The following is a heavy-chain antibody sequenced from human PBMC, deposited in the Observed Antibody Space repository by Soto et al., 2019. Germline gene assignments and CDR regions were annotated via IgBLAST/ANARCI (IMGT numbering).Heavy chain of an antibody. CDR1: GFIFSSYG. V-gene: IGHV3-30*18. Sequence: PVGSLRLSCAASGFIFSSYGMHWVRQAPGKGLEWVAVISYDGSNKYSADSVKGRFTISRDNSKNTLYLQMNSLRVEDTAVYYCAKDPGFPYNWFDPWGQGTLVTVSS. D-gene: IGHD3-3*01. CDR3: AKDPGFPYNWFDP. J-gene: IGHJ5*02. CDR2: ISYDGSNK.